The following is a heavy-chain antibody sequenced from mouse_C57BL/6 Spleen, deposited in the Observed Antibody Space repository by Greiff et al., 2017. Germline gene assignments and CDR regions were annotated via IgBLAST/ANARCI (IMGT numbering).Heavy chain of an antibody. D-gene: IGHD3-3*01. Sequence: QVQLKQSGAELMKPGASVKLSCKATGYKITGYWIEWGKQRPGHGLEWIGEILPGSGSTNYNEKFKGKATFTADTSSNTSYMQLSSLTTEDSAIYYCARRAGPYAMDYWGQGTSVTVSS. CDR1: GYKITGYW. CDR3: ARRAGPYAMDY. CDR2: ILPGSGST. V-gene: IGHV1-9*01. J-gene: IGHJ4*01.